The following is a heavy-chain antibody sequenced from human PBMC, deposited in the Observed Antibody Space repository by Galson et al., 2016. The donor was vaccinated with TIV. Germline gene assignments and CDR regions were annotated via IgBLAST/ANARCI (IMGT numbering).Heavy chain of an antibody. D-gene: IGHD5-18*01. Sequence: SVKVSCKASGVTISSNAINWVRQAPGQGLEWMGGIIPVYGAANYAQKFQGRVTITADESTSTAYMELSSLRSEDTAVFYCARSEYSYGKYYYYYYMDVWGKGTTVIVSS. CDR3: ARSEYSYGKYYYYYYMDV. V-gene: IGHV1-69*13. CDR2: IIPVYGAA. CDR1: GVTISSNA. J-gene: IGHJ6*03.